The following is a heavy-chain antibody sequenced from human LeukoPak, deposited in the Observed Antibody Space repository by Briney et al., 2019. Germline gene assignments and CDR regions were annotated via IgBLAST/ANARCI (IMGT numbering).Heavy chain of an antibody. J-gene: IGHJ4*02. CDR2: INPNSGGT. CDR1: GYTFTGYY. D-gene: IGHD6-13*01. CDR3: ARSVAAAGTVLDY. V-gene: IGHV1-2*02. Sequence: ASVKVSCKASGYTFTGYYMHWVRQAPGQGLEWMGWINPNSGGTNYAQKFQGRVTMTRDTSISTAYMELSRLRSDDTAVYYCARSVAAAGTVLDYWGQGTLVTVSS.